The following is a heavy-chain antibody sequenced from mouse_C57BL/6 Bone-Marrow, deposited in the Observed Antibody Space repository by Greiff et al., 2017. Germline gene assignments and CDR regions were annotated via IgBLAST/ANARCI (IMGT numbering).Heavy chain of an antibody. CDR3: ARPGYYAMDY. J-gene: IGHJ4*01. V-gene: IGHV4-1*01. CDR2: INPDSSTI. CDR1: GIDFSRYW. Sequence: SAAGIDFSRYWMSWVRRAPGKGLEWIGEINPDSSTINYAPSLKDKFIIYRDNTKNTLYLQMSKERSDDTALDYSARPGYYAMDYWGQGPSVTVSS.